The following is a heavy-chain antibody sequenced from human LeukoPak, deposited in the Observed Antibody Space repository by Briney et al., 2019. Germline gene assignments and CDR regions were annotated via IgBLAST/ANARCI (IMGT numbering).Heavy chain of an antibody. Sequence: SETLSLTCTVSGGSISSYYWSWIRQPPGKGLEWIGYIYYSGSTNYNPSLKSRVTISVDTSKNQFSLKLSSVTAADTAVYYCARLRGEGDYYYYYYYMDVWGKGTTVTVSS. J-gene: IGHJ6*03. CDR3: ARLRGEGDYYYYYYYMDV. V-gene: IGHV4-59*01. CDR1: GGSISSYY. D-gene: IGHD2-21*01. CDR2: IYYSGST.